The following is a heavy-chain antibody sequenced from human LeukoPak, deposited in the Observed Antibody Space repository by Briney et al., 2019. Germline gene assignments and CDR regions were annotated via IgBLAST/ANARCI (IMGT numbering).Heavy chain of an antibody. Sequence: GGSLRLSCAASGFTFTNYWMHWVRQVPGKGRVWASDVNSDGTRTRYADFVQGRFTISRDNAKNTLSLQMNSLRDEDTAVYYCARDGMPYGRHFDYWGQGALVTVSS. V-gene: IGHV3-74*01. CDR2: VNSDGTRT. J-gene: IGHJ4*02. CDR1: GFTFTNYW. CDR3: ARDGMPYGRHFDY. D-gene: IGHD3-10*01.